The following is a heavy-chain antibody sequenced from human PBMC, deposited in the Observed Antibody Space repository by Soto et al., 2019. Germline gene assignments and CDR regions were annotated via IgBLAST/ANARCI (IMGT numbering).Heavy chain of an antibody. J-gene: IGHJ4*02. Sequence: PGGFLRLSCAASGFTFSSYAMSWVRQAPGKGLEWVSAISGSGGSTYYADSVKGRFTISRDNSKNTLYLQMNSLRAEDTAVYYCAKDGMLNPRGSSYIDFDYWGQGTLVTVSS. CDR1: GFTFSSYA. CDR3: AKDGMLNPRGSSYIDFDY. CDR2: ISGSGGST. V-gene: IGHV3-23*01. D-gene: IGHD3-10*01.